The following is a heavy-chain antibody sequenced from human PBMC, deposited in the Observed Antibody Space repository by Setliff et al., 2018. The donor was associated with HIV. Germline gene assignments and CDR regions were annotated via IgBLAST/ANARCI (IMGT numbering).Heavy chain of an antibody. D-gene: IGHD6-13*01. CDR2: IYTTGGT. Sequence: SETLSLTCNISGVSIPTNYWNWIRQPAGKGLEWIGRIYTTGGTNYNPALKSRVTMSTDTSKNQISLKLNSVTAADTATYYCARSNPGITAGLLAYWGPGTLVTVSS. CDR3: ARSNPGITAGLLAY. J-gene: IGHJ4*02. V-gene: IGHV4-4*07. CDR1: GVSIPTNY.